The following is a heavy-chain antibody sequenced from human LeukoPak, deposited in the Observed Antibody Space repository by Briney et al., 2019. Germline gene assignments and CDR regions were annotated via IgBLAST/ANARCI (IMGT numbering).Heavy chain of an antibody. CDR1: GGSISNSSYY. Sequence: PSETLPLTCTVSGGSISNSSYYWAWIRQPPGKGLEWIGRIYYSGSTYYNPSLKSRVTISEDTSKNQVSLKLNSVTAADTAVYYCARVAQKLERIAVAGTSEWRANWYFDLWGRGTLVTVSS. D-gene: IGHD6-19*01. V-gene: IGHV4-39*07. J-gene: IGHJ2*01. CDR2: IYYSGST. CDR3: ARVAQKLERIAVAGTSEWRANWYFDL.